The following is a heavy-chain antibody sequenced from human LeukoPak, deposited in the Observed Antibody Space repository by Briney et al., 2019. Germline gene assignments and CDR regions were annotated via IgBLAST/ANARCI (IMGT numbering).Heavy chain of an antibody. CDR3: ARDQQYHRPAGWFDP. J-gene: IGHJ5*02. V-gene: IGHV4-59*08. CDR2: IYYSGST. CDR1: RGSISSYY. D-gene: IGHD1-14*01. Sequence: SETLSLTGTVSRGSISSYYWSWIRQPPGKGQEWMGYIYYSGSTNYTPSLKSRVTISVDTSKNQFSLKLSSVTAADTAVYYCARDQQYHRPAGWFDPWGQGTLVTVSS.